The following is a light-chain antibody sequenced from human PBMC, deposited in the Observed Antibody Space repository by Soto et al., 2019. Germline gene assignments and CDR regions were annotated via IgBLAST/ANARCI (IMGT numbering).Light chain of an antibody. V-gene: IGKV1-5*01. CDR3: QQYMNYAT. Sequence: DIQMTQSPSTLSAYVGDRVTFTCRASQSISTWLAWYQQKPGKAPKLLIYDASSLQSDVPSRFSGSGSCTEFTLTISALQTDDFASYYCQQYMNYATFGQGTKVEIK. CDR2: DAS. CDR1: QSISTW. J-gene: IGKJ1*01.